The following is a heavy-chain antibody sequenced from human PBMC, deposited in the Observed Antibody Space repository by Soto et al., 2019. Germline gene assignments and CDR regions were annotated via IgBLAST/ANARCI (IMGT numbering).Heavy chain of an antibody. CDR3: AGVQGSYFDFWSVSEVLSDAFNV. CDR2: VSSDASNI. J-gene: IGHJ3*01. CDR1: GFTFNRYA. D-gene: IGHD3-3*01. Sequence: GGSLRLSCAASGFTFNRYAIPWVRQAPGEGLEWVALVSSDASNIVYADSVKGRFTLFRDNSTSTLYLQMNSLSPEDTAACFLAGVQGSYFDFWSVSEVLSDAFNVWGRGTLVTVSS. V-gene: IGHV3-30-3*01.